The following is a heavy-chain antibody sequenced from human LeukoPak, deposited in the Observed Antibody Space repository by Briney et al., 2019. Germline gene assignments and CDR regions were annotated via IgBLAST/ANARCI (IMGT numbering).Heavy chain of an antibody. CDR1: GGSISNYY. D-gene: IGHD2-2*02. CDR2: IYSSGST. V-gene: IGHV4-4*07. CDR3: VRDYCSTIICYKGVVSDYYYYMDV. Sequence: KSSETLSLTRTVSGGSISNYYWSWIRQPAGKGLEWIGRIYSSGSTYYSPSLSSRVTMSIDRPKNQISLRLSSVTAADTATYYCVRDYCSTIICYKGVVSDYYYYMDVWGKGTTVTVSS. J-gene: IGHJ6*03.